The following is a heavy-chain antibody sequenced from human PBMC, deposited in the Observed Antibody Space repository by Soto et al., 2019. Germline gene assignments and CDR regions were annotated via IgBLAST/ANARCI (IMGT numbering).Heavy chain of an antibody. CDR2: ISYDGSNK. D-gene: IGHD6-19*01. Sequence: GGSLRLSCAASGFTFSSYGMHWVRQAPGKGLEWVAVISYDGSNKYYADSVKGRFTISRDNSKNTLYLQMDSLRNEDTAVYYCARFFGSGFDDPGQGTRVTVSS. CDR3: ARFFGSGFDD. CDR1: GFTFSSYG. V-gene: IGHV3-30*03. J-gene: IGHJ4*02.